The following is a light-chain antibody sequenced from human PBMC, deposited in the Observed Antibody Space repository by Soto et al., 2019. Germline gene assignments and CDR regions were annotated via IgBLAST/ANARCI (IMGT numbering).Light chain of an antibody. Sequence: QSALTQPASVSGSPGQSITISCTGTSSDVGGYNYVSWYQQHPGKAPKLMIYEISKRPSGVPDRFSGSKSGNTASLTVSGLQAEDEADYYCSSYAGTNSFLNVLFGGGTKLTVL. CDR2: EIS. J-gene: IGLJ2*01. CDR3: SSYAGTNSFLNVL. CDR1: SSDVGGYNY. V-gene: IGLV2-8*01.